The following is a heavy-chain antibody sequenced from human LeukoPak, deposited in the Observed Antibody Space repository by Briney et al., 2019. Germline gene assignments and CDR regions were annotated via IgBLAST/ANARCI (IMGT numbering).Heavy chain of an antibody. V-gene: IGHV1-18*01. Sequence: ASVKVSCKASGYTFTSYGISWVRQAPGQRREWMGWISAYNGNTNYAQKLQGRVTMTTDTSTSTAYIVLRSLRSDDTVVYYCARDRFVGVTSYYYHHGMDVWGQGPTVTVS. CDR1: GYTFTSYG. CDR3: ARDRFVGVTSYYYHHGMDV. CDR2: ISAYNGNT. J-gene: IGHJ6*02. D-gene: IGHD1-26*01.